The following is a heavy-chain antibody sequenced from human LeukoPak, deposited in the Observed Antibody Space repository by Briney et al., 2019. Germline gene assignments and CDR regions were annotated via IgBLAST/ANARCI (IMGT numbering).Heavy chain of an antibody. CDR2: VNSDGSGT. CDR3: ARVYSRGPFDS. J-gene: IGHJ4*02. V-gene: IGHV3-74*01. Sequence: GGSLRISCAASGFAFSTYWMHWVRQAPGKGLVWVSRVNSDGSGTTYADSVKGRFTISRDNAKNTLYLQMNSLRAEDTAMYYCARVYSRGPFDSWGQGTLVTVSS. D-gene: IGHD6-13*01. CDR1: GFAFSTYW.